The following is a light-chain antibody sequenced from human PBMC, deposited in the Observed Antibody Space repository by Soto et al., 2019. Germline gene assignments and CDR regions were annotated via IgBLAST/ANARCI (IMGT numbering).Light chain of an antibody. V-gene: IGLV2-14*01. CDR3: SSYTTSGTLV. J-gene: IGLJ2*01. Sequence: QSVLTQPPSASGFRGQSVTISCTGTSSDVGYYDYVSWYQQHPGKAPKLMIYEVSNRPSGVSNRFSGSKSGNTASLTISGLQTEDEAYYYCSSYTTSGTLVFGGGTQLTVL. CDR1: SSDVGYYDY. CDR2: EVS.